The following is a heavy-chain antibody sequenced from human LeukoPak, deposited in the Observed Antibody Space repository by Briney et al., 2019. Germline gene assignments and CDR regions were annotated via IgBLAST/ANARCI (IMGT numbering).Heavy chain of an antibody. CDR1: GFTFTSSA. V-gene: IGHV1-58*02. Sequence: GTSVKVSCKASGFTFTSSAMQWVRQARGQRLEWIGWIVVGSGNTNYAQKFQERVTITRDMSISTAYLQWSSLKASDTAMYYCARHRRVSNAYYFDYWGQGSLVTVSS. CDR3: ARHRRVSNAYYFDY. D-gene: IGHD2-8*01. CDR2: IVVGSGNT. J-gene: IGHJ4*02.